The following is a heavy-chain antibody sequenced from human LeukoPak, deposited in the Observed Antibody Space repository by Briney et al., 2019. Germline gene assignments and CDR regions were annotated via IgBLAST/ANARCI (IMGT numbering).Heavy chain of an antibody. Sequence: SETLSLTCTVSNGSISSDTYFWSWIRQPAGKGLEWIGRMSSSGISTYSPSLKSRVTISIDTSRNQFSMNLNSVTAADTAVYYCAREGLSMVRGVIPKEAWGWFDPWGQGTLVTVSS. J-gene: IGHJ5*02. D-gene: IGHD3-10*01. V-gene: IGHV4-61*02. CDR2: MSSSGIS. CDR1: NGSISSDTYF. CDR3: AREGLSMVRGVIPKEAWGWFDP.